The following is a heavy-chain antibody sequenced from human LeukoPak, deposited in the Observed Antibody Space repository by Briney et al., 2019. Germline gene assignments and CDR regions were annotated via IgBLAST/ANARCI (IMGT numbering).Heavy chain of an antibody. J-gene: IGHJ4*02. CDR1: GFTFSSYA. CDR3: AKGGSGWYRSHFGY. CDR2: ISGSGGST. Sequence: GGSLRLSCAASGFTFSSYAMTWVRQAPGKGLEWVSGISGSGGSTDYADSVKGRFTISRDNSNNTLYLQLNSLRAEDTALYYCAKGGSGWYRSHFGYWGQGTLVTVSS. V-gene: IGHV3-23*01. D-gene: IGHD6-19*01.